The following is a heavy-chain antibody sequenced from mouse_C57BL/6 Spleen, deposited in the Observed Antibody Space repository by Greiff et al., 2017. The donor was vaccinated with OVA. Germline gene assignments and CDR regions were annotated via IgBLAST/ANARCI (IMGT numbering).Heavy chain of an antibody. J-gene: IGHJ2*01. CDR1: GYTFTSYW. D-gene: IGHD2-4*01. CDR3: ARGGYDYERYYFDY. CDR2: IYPGSGST. V-gene: IGHV1-55*01. Sequence: QVQLQQPGAELVKPGASVKMSCKASGYTFTSYWITWVKQRPGQGLEWIGDIYPGSGSTNYNEKFKSKATLTVDTSSSTAYMQLSSLTSEDSAVYDCARGGYDYERYYFDYWGQGTTLTVSS.